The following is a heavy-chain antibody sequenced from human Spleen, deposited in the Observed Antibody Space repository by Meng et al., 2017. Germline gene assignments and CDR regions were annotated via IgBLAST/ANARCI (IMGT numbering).Heavy chain of an antibody. CDR3: ARDNDEHTYAYSYFHH. V-gene: IGHV4-4*02. CDR1: VGSISSNNW. D-gene: IGHD3-16*01. J-gene: IGHJ1*01. CDR2: IYQTGSA. Sequence: VQLQESRPALVTPSGALSLTSDISVGSISSNNWWSWVRQAPGKGLEWIGEIYQTGSANYNPSLKSRVTISVDKSKTQLSLKVYSVTAADTAVYYCARDNDEHTYAYSYFHHWGRGTLVTVSS.